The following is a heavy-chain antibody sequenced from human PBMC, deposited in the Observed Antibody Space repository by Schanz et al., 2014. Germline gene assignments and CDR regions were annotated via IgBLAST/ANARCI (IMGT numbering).Heavy chain of an antibody. J-gene: IGHJ4*02. D-gene: IGHD1-20*01. Sequence: EVQLVESGGGLVQPGGSLRLSCAASGFSFSTYAMHWVRQAPGKGLVWVSRTSNDGSFTTFADSVKGRFTISRDNAKNTLYLQMNSLRPEDTAFYYCAKGQITGTTGYFDGWGQGTLVTVSS. CDR2: TSNDGSFT. CDR3: AKGQITGTTGYFDG. CDR1: GFSFSTYA. V-gene: IGHV3-74*02.